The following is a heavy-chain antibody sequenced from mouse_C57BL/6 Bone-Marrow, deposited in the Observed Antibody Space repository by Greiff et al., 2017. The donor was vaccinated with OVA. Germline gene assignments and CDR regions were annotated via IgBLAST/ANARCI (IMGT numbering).Heavy chain of an antibody. D-gene: IGHD1-1*01. Sequence: EVQLQESGGGLVQPGDSLSLSCAASGFTFTNYYMSWVRQPPGKALEWLAFIRNKPNGSTTEYSASVKGRFTISRDNSQSILYLQRNALRAEDSATYYCARYKGRVAVDYFDYWGQGTALTVSS. CDR3: ARYKGRVAVDYFDY. CDR1: GFTFTNYY. V-gene: IGHV7-3*01. J-gene: IGHJ2*01. CDR2: IRNKPNGSTT.